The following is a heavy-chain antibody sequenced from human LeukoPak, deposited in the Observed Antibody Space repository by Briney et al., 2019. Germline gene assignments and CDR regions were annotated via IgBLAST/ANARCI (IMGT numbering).Heavy chain of an antibody. CDR3: ARVPYYYGSGSRTVEFDY. CDR1: GYTFTSYY. Sequence: ASVKVSCKASGYTFTSYYMHWVRQAPGQGLEWMGIINPSGGSTSYAQKFQGRVTMTTDTSTSTAYMELRSLRSDDTAVYYCARVPYYYGSGSRTVEFDYWGQGTLVTVSS. V-gene: IGHV1-46*01. D-gene: IGHD3-10*01. J-gene: IGHJ4*02. CDR2: INPSGGST.